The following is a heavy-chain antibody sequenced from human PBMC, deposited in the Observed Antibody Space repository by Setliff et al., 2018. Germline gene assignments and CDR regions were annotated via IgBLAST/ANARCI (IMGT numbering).Heavy chain of an antibody. V-gene: IGHV4-59*12. J-gene: IGHJ4*02. CDR2: IHYSGST. D-gene: IGHD6-13*01. CDR3: AKDGSGSYDYLDY. CDR1: GASINRDY. Sequence: SETLSLTCSVSGASINRDYWNWIRQPPGKGLEWIGYIHYSGSTYYADSVKGRFTISRDNSKNTLYLQMNSLRAEDTAVYYCAKDGSGSYDYLDYWGQGTLVTVSS.